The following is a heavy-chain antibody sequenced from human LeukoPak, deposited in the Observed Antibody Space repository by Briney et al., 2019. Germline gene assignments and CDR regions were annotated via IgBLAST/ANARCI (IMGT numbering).Heavy chain of an antibody. Sequence: SVKVSCKASGYTFTSYDINWVRQATGQGLEWMGRIIPILGIANYAQKFQGRVTVTTDESTSTAYMELSSLRSEDTAVYYCARVGQGGWFDPWGQGTLVTVSS. V-gene: IGHV1-69*04. D-gene: IGHD2-15*01. CDR1: GYTFTSYD. CDR2: IIPILGIA. CDR3: ARVGQGGWFDP. J-gene: IGHJ5*02.